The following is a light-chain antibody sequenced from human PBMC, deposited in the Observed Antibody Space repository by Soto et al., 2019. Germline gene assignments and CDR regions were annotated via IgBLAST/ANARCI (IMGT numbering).Light chain of an antibody. CDR3: QQYNNWPRT. Sequence: VMTQAPATLSLSAGERATLSCRASQTINNNVAWYQLKDGQVPRLLIYGASTRAADVPARFSGGGSGTEFTLTISRLEPEDFAVYYCQQYNNWPRTFGQGTKVDIK. CDR1: QTINNN. CDR2: GAS. V-gene: IGKV3-15*01. J-gene: IGKJ1*01.